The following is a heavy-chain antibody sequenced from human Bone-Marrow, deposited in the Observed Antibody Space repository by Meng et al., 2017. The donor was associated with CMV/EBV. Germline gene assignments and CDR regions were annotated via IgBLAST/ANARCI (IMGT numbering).Heavy chain of an antibody. CDR2: IYNSGRT. V-gene: IGHV4-61*01. Sequence: SETLSLTCTVSGGSISSSSYYWSCIRQPPGKGLEWIGYIYNSGRTNYNPSLKSRVTISVDTYKNQFSLKLTSVTTADTAVYFCAREGGATYFPSGTFDIWGEGTMVTVSS. J-gene: IGHJ3*02. D-gene: IGHD1-26*01. CDR1: GGSISSSSYY. CDR3: AREGGATYFPSGTFDI.